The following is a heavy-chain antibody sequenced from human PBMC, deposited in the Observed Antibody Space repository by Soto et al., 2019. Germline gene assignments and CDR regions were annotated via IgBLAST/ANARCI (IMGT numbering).Heavy chain of an antibody. Sequence: GASVKVSCKASGYTFTSYGISWVRQAPGQGLEWMGWISAYNGNTNYAQKLQGRVTMTTDTSTSTAYMELRSLRSDDTAVYYCARDRFTTDYDFWSDIPYGMDVWGQGTTVTVS. J-gene: IGHJ6*02. CDR3: ARDRFTTDYDFWSDIPYGMDV. CDR1: GYTFTSYG. D-gene: IGHD3-3*01. CDR2: ISAYNGNT. V-gene: IGHV1-18*01.